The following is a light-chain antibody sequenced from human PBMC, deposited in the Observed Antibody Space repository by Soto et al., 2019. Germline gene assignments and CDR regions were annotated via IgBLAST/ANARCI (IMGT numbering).Light chain of an antibody. CDR2: GNR. CDR3: QAYDYCLIASV. CDR1: SSNLGAGYD. Sequence: QSVLTQPPSVSGAPGQRVTLSCTGNSSNLGAGYDVHWYRQLPGAAPKLVIFGNRNRPSGVPERFSGSKSGTSASLAITGLQADDEAGYYCQAYDYCLIASVFGGGTTLTVL. V-gene: IGLV1-40*01. J-gene: IGLJ2*01.